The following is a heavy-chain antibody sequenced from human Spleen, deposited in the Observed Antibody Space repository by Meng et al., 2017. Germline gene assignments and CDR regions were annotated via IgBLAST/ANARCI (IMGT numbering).Heavy chain of an antibody. CDR1: GFTFSNYA. CDR3: AREFDSTGYYHYGMDV. Sequence: GGSLRLSCAASGFTFSNYAMTWVRQAPGKGLEWVSSISGSGGRIYYTDPVKGRFTISRDNSKNTVYLQMSSLRAEDTGVYYCAREFDSTGYYHYGMDVWGQGTTVTVSS. J-gene: IGHJ6*02. D-gene: IGHD3-22*01. V-gene: IGHV3-23*01. CDR2: ISGSGGRI.